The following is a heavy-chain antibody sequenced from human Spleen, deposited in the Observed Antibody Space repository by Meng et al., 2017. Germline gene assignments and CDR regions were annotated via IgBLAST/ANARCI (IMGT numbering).Heavy chain of an antibody. D-gene: IGHD3-10*01. CDR1: GGSISSTSYY. J-gene: IGHJ4*02. CDR2: IYYSGST. CDR3: TRGESGSHAY. Sequence: SETLSLTCTVSGGSISSTSYYWDWIRQPPGKGLEYIGSIYYSGSTYYNPSLRSRVTISRNTSKNQFSLKLNSLTAADTAVYYCTRGESGSHAYWGQGTLVTVSS. V-gene: IGHV4-39*07.